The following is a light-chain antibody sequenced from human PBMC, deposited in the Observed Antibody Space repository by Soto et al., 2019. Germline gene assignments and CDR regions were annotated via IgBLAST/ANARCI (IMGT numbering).Light chain of an antibody. V-gene: IGKV3-20*01. CDR1: QSVSSTY. Sequence: MVLTQSPGTLSLSPGERATLSCRASQSVSSTYLAWYQQGPGQSPRLLIYGASSRAAGIPDRFSGSGSGTDFTLTISRLEPEDFAVYYCQQYRAFGQGTKVEIK. CDR2: GAS. J-gene: IGKJ1*01. CDR3: QQYRA.